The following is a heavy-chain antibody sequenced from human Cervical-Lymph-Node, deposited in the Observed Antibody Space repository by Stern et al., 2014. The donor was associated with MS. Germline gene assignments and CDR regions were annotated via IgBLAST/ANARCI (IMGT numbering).Heavy chain of an antibody. D-gene: IGHD1-7*01. J-gene: IGHJ4*02. CDR1: GFTFGDYA. CDR3: TRDLGGNSNPPFDY. V-gene: IGHV3-49*03. Sequence: EVQLVESGGGLVQPGRSLRLSCTASGFTFGDYAMNWFRQAPGKGLEWVGFIRSKAYGGTTKYAASVKGRLTISRDDSKSIAYLQMNSLKTEDTAVYYRTRDLGGNSNPPFDYWGQGTLVTVSS. CDR2: IRSKAYGGTT.